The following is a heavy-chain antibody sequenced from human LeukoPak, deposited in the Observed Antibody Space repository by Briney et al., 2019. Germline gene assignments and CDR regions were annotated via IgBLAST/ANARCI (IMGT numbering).Heavy chain of an antibody. Sequence: ASVKVSCKASGGTFSSYAISWVRQAPGQGLEWMGGIIPIFGTANYAQKFQGGVTITADESTSTAYMELSSLRSEDTAVYYCARASHYYGSGSYFDYWGQGTLVTVSS. V-gene: IGHV1-69*13. J-gene: IGHJ4*02. D-gene: IGHD3-10*01. CDR1: GGTFSSYA. CDR2: IIPIFGTA. CDR3: ARASHYYGSGSYFDY.